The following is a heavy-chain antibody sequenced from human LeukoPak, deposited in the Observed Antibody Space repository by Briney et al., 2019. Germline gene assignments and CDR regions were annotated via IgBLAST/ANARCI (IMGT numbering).Heavy chain of an antibody. Sequence: GGSLRLSCAASGYTFSSYAMSWVRQAPGKGLEWVSAISGSGGSTYYADSVKGRFTISRDNSKNTLYLQMNSLRAEDTAVYYCAKDLTGFGETHFDYWGQGTLVTVSS. D-gene: IGHD3-10*01. V-gene: IGHV3-23*01. CDR3: AKDLTGFGETHFDY. J-gene: IGHJ4*02. CDR1: GYTFSSYA. CDR2: ISGSGGST.